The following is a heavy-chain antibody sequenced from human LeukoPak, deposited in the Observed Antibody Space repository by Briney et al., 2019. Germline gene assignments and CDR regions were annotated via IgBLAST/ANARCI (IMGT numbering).Heavy chain of an antibody. Sequence: GASVKVSCKASGYTFTSYYIHWVRQAPGQGLEWMGIINPSGGSTNYAQKFQGRVTMTRDTSISTAYMELSRLRSDDTAVYYCARVRSHFEGRKDAFDIWGQGTMVTVSS. V-gene: IGHV1-46*01. D-gene: IGHD1-14*01. CDR3: ARVRSHFEGRKDAFDI. CDR1: GYTFTSYY. J-gene: IGHJ3*02. CDR2: INPSGGST.